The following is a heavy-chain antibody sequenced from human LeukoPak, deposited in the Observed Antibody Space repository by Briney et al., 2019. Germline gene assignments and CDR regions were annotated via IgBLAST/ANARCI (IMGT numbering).Heavy chain of an antibody. V-gene: IGHV3-30*01. CDR3: ARDSTYYYALWSSGLHYFDN. Sequence: GRSLRLSCAASGFTFSSYALHCVRQAPGKGLEWVSIISSGGSYEYYADSVKGRFTISRDNSKNTLYLQLNSLRAEDTAVYYCARDSTYYYALWSSGLHYFDNWGQGTLVTVSS. D-gene: IGHD3-10*01. CDR2: ISSGGSYE. CDR1: GFTFSSYA. J-gene: IGHJ4*02.